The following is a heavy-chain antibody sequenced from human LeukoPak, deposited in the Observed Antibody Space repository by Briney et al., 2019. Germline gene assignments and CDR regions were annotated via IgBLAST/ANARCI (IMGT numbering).Heavy chain of an antibody. Sequence: PGGSLRLSCAASGFTFSSYAMHWVRQAPGKGLEWVAVISYDGSNKYYADSVKGRFTISRDNSKNTLYLQMSSLRGEDTAVYYCTKRGAEVGDTVAPGDYWGQGTLVTVSS. CDR3: TKRGAEVGDTVAPGDY. D-gene: IGHD1-26*01. V-gene: IGHV3-30*14. CDR1: GFTFSSYA. J-gene: IGHJ4*02. CDR2: ISYDGSNK.